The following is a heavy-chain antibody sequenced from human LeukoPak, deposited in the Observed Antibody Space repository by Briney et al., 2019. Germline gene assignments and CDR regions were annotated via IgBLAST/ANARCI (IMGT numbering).Heavy chain of an antibody. Sequence: SETLSLTCTVSGGSISSYYWSWIRQPPGKGLEWIGYIYYSGSTNYNPSLRSRVTISVDTSKNQFSLKLSSVTAADTAVYYCARAGLTGRYNWFDPWGQGTLVTVSS. J-gene: IGHJ5*02. CDR3: ARAGLTGRYNWFDP. CDR2: IYYSGST. V-gene: IGHV4-59*01. CDR1: GGSISSYY. D-gene: IGHD7-27*01.